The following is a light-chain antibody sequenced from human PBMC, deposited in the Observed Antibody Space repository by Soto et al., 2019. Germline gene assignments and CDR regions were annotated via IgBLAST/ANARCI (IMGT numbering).Light chain of an antibody. J-gene: IGKJ1*01. CDR3: QKFGSSWA. CDR1: QSVSRRY. V-gene: IGKV3-20*01. Sequence: EGVLTQSPGTMSLSPGERATLSCGASQSVSRRYLAWYQQKPGQAPRLLIYGASTRATGIPDRFSGSGSGADFTLTISRLEPEDFAVYYCQKFGSSWAFGQGTKVDIK. CDR2: GAS.